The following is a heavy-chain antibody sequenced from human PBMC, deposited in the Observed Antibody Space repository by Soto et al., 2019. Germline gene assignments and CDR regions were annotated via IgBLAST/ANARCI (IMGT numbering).Heavy chain of an antibody. CDR2: IIPIFGTA. CDR3: ARDGYYDSSGYPSRFDP. J-gene: IGHJ5*02. Sequence: ASVSVSCTASGGPFSGPAIIWLPHAPAPALEWMGGIIPIFGTANYAQKFQGRVTITADESTSTAYMELSSLRSEDTAVYYCARDGYYDSSGYPSRFDPWGQRNLVTGSS. CDR1: GGPFSGPA. V-gene: IGHV1-69*13. D-gene: IGHD3-22*01.